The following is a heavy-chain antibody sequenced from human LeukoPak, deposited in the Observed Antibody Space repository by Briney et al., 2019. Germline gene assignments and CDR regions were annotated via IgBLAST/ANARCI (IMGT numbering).Heavy chain of an antibody. Sequence: PGGSLRLSCAASGFTFDDYGMSWVRQAPGKGLEWVSGINWNGGSTDYADSVKGRFTISRDNAKNSLYLQMNSLRAEDTALYYCARVPTELHTGGVSSYYYYMDVWGKGTTVTVSS. V-gene: IGHV3-20*04. CDR1: GFTFDDYG. CDR3: ARVPTELHTGGVSSYYYYMDV. D-gene: IGHD4-17*01. CDR2: INWNGGST. J-gene: IGHJ6*03.